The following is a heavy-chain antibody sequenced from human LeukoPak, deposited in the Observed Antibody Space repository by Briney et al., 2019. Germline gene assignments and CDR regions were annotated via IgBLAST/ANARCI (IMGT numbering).Heavy chain of an antibody. CDR3: ARVATVTTNYYYYGMDV. V-gene: IGHV1-18*01. CDR1: GYTFTSYG. CDR2: ISAYNGNT. Sequence: ASVKVSCKASGYTFTSYGISWVRQAPGQGLEWMGWISAYNGNTNYAQKLQGRVTMTTDTSTSTAYMELRSLRSDDTAVYYCARVATVTTNYYYYGMDVWGQGTTVTVSS. D-gene: IGHD4-17*01. J-gene: IGHJ6*02.